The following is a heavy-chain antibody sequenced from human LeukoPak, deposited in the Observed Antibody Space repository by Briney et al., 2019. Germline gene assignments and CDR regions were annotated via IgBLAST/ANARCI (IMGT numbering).Heavy chain of an antibody. CDR2: TYYKTKWYN. J-gene: IGHJ4*02. V-gene: IGHV6-1*01. CDR1: GDSLSSNSAA. CDR3: ERGCNLFDY. D-gene: IGHD1-14*01. Sequence: SQTLSLTCAISGDSLSSNSAAWNWIRQSPSRGLEWLGSTYYKTKWYNDYAVSVNSRLIIHTDTSNNELALQLNSVTPQDTAVYYCERGCNLFDYWGQGTLLTVSS.